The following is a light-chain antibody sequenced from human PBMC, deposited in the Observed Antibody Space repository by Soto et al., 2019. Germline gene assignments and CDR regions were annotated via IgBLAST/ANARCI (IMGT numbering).Light chain of an antibody. Sequence: QSALTQPPSASGSPGQSVTISCTGTSSDVGGYNYVSWYQQHPGKAPKLIIYEVSKRPLGVPNRFSGSKSGNTASLTVSGLQAEDDADYYCSSYAGTNKGVFGGGTKLTVL. J-gene: IGLJ2*01. CDR2: EVS. CDR3: SSYAGTNKGV. CDR1: SSDVGGYNY. V-gene: IGLV2-8*01.